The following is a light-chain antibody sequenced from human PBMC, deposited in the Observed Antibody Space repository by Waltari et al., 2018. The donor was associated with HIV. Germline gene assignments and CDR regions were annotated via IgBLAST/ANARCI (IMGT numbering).Light chain of an antibody. CDR2: DKN. V-gene: IGLV3-19*01. Sequence: SSELTQDPTVSVALGQTVMITCQGDSLRTFYASWYQQKPGQAPLLVIYDKNNRPSGNPDPFSGSSSGNTASLTITGAQAEYEADYYCKFRDSSGKQVLFGGGTKLTVL. CDR3: KFRDSSGKQVL. J-gene: IGLJ2*01. CDR1: SLRTFY.